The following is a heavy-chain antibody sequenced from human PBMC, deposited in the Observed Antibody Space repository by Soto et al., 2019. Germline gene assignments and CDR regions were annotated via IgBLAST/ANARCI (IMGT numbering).Heavy chain of an antibody. CDR3: AKDVLRMGEAVYYGMDV. CDR2: ISWDGGST. Sequence: GGSLRLSCAASGFTFDDYTMHWVRQAPGKGLEWVSLISWDGGSTYYADSVKGRFTISRDNSKNSLYLQMNSLRTEDTALYYCAKDVLRMGEAVYYGMDVWGQGTTVTVSS. J-gene: IGHJ6*02. CDR1: GFTFDDYT. D-gene: IGHD3-16*01. V-gene: IGHV3-43*01.